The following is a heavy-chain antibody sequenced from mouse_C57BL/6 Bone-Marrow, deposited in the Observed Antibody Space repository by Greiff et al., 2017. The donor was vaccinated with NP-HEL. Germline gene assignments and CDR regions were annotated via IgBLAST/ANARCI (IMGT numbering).Heavy chain of an antibody. CDR2: ISSGGDYI. CDR1: GFTFSSYA. D-gene: IGHD1-1*01. V-gene: IGHV5-9-1*02. J-gene: IGHJ2*01. CDR3: TRVIKLLRYLVFDY. Sequence: EVQLVESGEGLVKPGGSLKLSCAASGFTFSSYAMSWVRQTPEKRLEWVAYISSGGDYIYYVDTVKGRFTISRDNARNTLYLQMSSLKSEDTAMDYCTRVIKLLRYLVFDYWGQGTTLTVSS.